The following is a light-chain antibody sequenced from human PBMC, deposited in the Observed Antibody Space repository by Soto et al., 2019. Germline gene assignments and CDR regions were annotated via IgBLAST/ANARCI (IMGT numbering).Light chain of an antibody. CDR3: CSYAGSPYV. CDR2: DVT. J-gene: IGLJ1*01. CDR1: SSDVGSFNY. Sequence: ALTQPRSVSGSPGQSVAISCTGTSSDVGSFNYVSWYQQHPDKAPKLMIYDVTKRPSGVPDRFSGSKSGNTASLTISGLQAEDEADYYCCSYAGSPYVFGTGTKVPVL. V-gene: IGLV2-11*01.